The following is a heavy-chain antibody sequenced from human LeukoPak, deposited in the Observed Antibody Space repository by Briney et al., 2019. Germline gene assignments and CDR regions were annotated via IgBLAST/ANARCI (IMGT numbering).Heavy chain of an antibody. CDR3: AKASGIVVVTPYYFDY. V-gene: IGHV3-23*01. CDR1: GFTFSSYV. CDR2: ISGSGGST. Sequence: PGGSLRLSCAASGFTFSSYVMSWVRQAPGKGLEWVSGISGSGGSTYYADSVKGRFTISRDNSKNTLYLQMNSLRAEDTAVYYCAKASGIVVVTPYYFDYWGQGILVTVSS. D-gene: IGHD2-21*02. J-gene: IGHJ4*02.